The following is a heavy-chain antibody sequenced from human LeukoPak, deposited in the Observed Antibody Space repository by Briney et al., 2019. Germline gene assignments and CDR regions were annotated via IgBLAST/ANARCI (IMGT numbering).Heavy chain of an antibody. CDR1: GYSFSSYA. Sequence: GESLKISCKASGYSFSSYAMSWVRQAPGKGLEWVSAISGSGGSTYYADSVKGRFTISRDNSKNTLYLQMNSLRAEDTAVYYCARGGDDFWSGYYRYYYYYMDVWGKGTTVTVSS. D-gene: IGHD3-3*01. CDR3: ARGGDDFWSGYYRYYYYYMDV. V-gene: IGHV3-23*01. CDR2: ISGSGGST. J-gene: IGHJ6*03.